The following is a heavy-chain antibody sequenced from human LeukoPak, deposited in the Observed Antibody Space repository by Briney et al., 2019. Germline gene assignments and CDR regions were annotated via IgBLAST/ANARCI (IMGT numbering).Heavy chain of an antibody. Sequence: QPSQTLSLTCTVSGGSISSGDYLWIWLRQPPGKGLEWIGYISYSGSTYSNPSLKSRVTISEDTSKNQFSLKLSSVTAADTAVYYCARGWDDFDYWGQGTL. D-gene: IGHD1-26*01. CDR3: ARGWDDFDY. CDR1: GGSISSGDYL. J-gene: IGHJ4*02. CDR2: ISYSGST. V-gene: IGHV4-30-4*01.